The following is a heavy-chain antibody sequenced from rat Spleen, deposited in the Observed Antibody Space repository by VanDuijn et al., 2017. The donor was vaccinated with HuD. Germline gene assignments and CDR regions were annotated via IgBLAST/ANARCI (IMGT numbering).Heavy chain of an antibody. CDR1: GFTLSNYG. CDR3: TTGGLGTTLMDA. J-gene: IGHJ4*01. CDR2: ISPSGGIT. D-gene: IGHD1-4*01. Sequence: EVQLVESGGGLVQPGRSLKLSCAASGFTLSNYGMHWIRQAPTKDLEWFASISPSGGITDYRDSVKGRFAISRDTAKSTLYLQMDSLRSEDTATYYCTTGGLGTTLMDAWGQGASVTVSS. V-gene: IGHV5-19*01.